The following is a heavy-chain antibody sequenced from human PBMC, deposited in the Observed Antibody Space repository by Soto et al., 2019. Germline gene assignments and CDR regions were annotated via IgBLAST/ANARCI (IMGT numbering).Heavy chain of an antibody. CDR2: IIPIFGTA. V-gene: IGHV1-69*12. CDR1: GGTFSSYA. Sequence: QVQLVQSGAEVKKPGSSVKVSCKASGGTFSSYAISWVRQAPGQGLEWMGGIIPIFGTANYAQKFQGRVTITAEGSPSTAEMEQSSLRSEDPAVYYCARGGWKYARYYYYGMDVWGQGTTVTVSS. CDR3: ARGGWKYARYYYYGMDV. D-gene: IGHD1-7*01. J-gene: IGHJ6*02.